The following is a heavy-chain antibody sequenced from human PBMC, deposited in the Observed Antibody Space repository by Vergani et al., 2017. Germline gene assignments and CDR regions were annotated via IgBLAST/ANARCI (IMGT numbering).Heavy chain of an antibody. CDR2: IFRSGTT. Sequence: QVQLQESGPGLVKPSQTLSLTCTVSGDSLSSSDHYWSWIRQRSDKGLEWVGHIFRSGTTYYNPSLKSRLIMPVDTSKNQFSLKLTPVTAACTAMYSFARENVGIARIFDVWGQGTLVTVSS. CDR1: GDSLSSSDHY. J-gene: IGHJ4*02. CDR3: ARENVGIARIFDV. V-gene: IGHV4-31*03. D-gene: IGHD2-21*01.